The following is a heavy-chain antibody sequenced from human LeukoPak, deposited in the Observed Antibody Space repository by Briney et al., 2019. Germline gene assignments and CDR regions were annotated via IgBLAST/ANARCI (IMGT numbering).Heavy chain of an antibody. V-gene: IGHV1-24*01. CDR2: FDPEDGET. CDR1: GYTLTELS. CDR3: ATEGASGSYSQGLIWDY. D-gene: IGHD1-26*01. Sequence: GASVKVSCKVSGYTLTELSTHWVRQAPGKGLEWMGGFDPEDGETIYAQKFQGRVTMTEDTSTDTAYMELSSLRSEDTAVYYCATEGASGSYSQGLIWDYWGQGTLVTVSS. J-gene: IGHJ4*02.